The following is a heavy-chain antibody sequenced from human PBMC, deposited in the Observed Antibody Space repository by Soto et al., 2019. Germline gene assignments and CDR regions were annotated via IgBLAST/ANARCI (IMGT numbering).Heavy chain of an antibody. CDR1: GGSISSGGYY. J-gene: IGHJ4*02. D-gene: IGHD3-10*01. CDR2: IYYSGST. CDR3: ARGVTMVRGVINTPYFAY. Sequence: SETLSLTCTVSGGSISSGGYYWSWIRQHPGKGLEWIGYIYYSGSTYYNPSLKSRVTISVDTSKNQFSLKLSSVTAADTAVYYCARGVTMVRGVINTPYFAYWGKGTLVTVYS. V-gene: IGHV4-31*03.